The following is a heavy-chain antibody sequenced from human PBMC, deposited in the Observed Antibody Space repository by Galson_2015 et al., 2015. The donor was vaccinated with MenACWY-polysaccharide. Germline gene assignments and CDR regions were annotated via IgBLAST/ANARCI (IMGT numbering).Heavy chain of an antibody. CDR2: IYHDGSNK. CDR1: GFTFRNHG. Sequence: SLRLSCAAFGFTFRNHGMHWVRQAPGKGLEWVAVIYHDGSNKYYADSVKGRFTISRDNSKNTLDLQMNSLRGEDTGVYYCARDRASRYIDVSGKGTTVTVSS. CDR3: ARDRASRYIDV. V-gene: IGHV3-33*01. J-gene: IGHJ6*03. D-gene: IGHD1-26*01.